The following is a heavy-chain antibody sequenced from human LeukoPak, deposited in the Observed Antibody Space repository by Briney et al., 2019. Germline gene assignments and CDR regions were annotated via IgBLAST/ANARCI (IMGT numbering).Heavy chain of an antibody. CDR1: GGTFNNYA. V-gene: IGHV1-69*10. Sequence: GASVKVSCKATGGTFNNYAISWLRQARGQGLEWMGRIIPTLNIANYAQKFQGRVTITAVKSTSTAYLQLSSLRSDDTAVYYCGYCSGGSCYSRDWFDPWGQGTLVTVSS. D-gene: IGHD2-15*01. J-gene: IGHJ5*02. CDR3: GYCSGGSCYSRDWFDP. CDR2: IIPTLNIA.